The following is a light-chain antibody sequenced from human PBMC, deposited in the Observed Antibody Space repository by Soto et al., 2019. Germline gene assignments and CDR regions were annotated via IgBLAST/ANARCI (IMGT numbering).Light chain of an antibody. V-gene: IGKV1-5*01. Sequence: DIQMTQSPSTLSASVGDRVTITCRASQSISSWLAWYQQKPGKAPKLLIYDTSSLESGVPSRFSGSGSGTEFTLAISSLQPDDFATYYYQQYNSGWTFGQGTKVDIK. CDR1: QSISSW. CDR3: QQYNSGWT. J-gene: IGKJ1*01. CDR2: DTS.